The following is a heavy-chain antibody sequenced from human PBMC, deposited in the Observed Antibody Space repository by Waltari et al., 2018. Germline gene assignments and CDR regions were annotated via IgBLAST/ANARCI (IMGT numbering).Heavy chain of an antibody. CDR3: ARHVSGYCSSTSCHSDY. D-gene: IGHD2-2*01. Sequence: QLQLQESGPGLVKPSETLSLLCTVSGGSISSSSYYWGWLRQPPGEGLEWIGSIYYSGSTYYNPSLKSRVTISVETSKNQFSLKLSSVTAADTAVYYCARHVSGYCSSTSCHSDYWGQGTLVTVSS. CDR2: IYYSGST. CDR1: GGSISSSSYY. J-gene: IGHJ4*02. V-gene: IGHV4-39*01.